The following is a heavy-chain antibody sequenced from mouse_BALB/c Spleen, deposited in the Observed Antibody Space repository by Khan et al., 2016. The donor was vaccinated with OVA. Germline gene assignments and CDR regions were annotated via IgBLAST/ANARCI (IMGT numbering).Heavy chain of an antibody. CDR3: ARRNYFGYTFAY. V-gene: IGHV1-77*01. CDR2: ISPGSGDT. J-gene: IGHJ3*01. Sequence: LQQSGAELARPGASVKLSCKASGYTFTDYYINWVKQRTGQGLEWIGEISPGSGDTYYNEKFKGKATLTADKSSSTAYMQLNSLTSEASAVYFCARRNYFGYTFAYWRQGTLVTVSA. D-gene: IGHD1-2*01. CDR1: GYTFTDYY.